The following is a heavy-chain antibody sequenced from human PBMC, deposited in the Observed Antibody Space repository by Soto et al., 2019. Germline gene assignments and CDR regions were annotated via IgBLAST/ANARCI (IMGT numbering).Heavy chain of an antibody. D-gene: IGHD1-7*01. J-gene: IGHJ4*02. Sequence: QVQLVESGGGLVKPGGSLRLSCAASGFTFSDYYMSWIRQAPGKGLEWVSYISSSSSYTNYADSVKGRFTISRDNAKNSLYLQMNSLRAEDTAVYYCARDRWNYPFDCWGQGTLVTVSS. V-gene: IGHV3-11*06. CDR1: GFTFSDYY. CDR2: ISSSSSYT. CDR3: ARDRWNYPFDC.